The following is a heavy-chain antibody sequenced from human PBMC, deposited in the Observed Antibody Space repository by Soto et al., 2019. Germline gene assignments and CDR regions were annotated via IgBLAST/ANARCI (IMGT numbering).Heavy chain of an antibody. CDR2: ISAGGGNT. CDR3: AKAPTYDYYYYMDV. Sequence: EVHLLESGGGLVQPGGSLRLSCAASGFSFNIYAMKWVRRAPGKGLECVSAISAGGGNTYYADSVKGRFTISRDNSKNTLYLQMNSLRADDTAVYYCAKAPTYDYYYYMDVWGKGTTVTVSS. CDR1: GFSFNIYA. J-gene: IGHJ6*03. V-gene: IGHV3-23*01.